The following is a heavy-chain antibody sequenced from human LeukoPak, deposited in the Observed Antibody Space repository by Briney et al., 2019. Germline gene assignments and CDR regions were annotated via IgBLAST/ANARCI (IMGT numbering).Heavy chain of an antibody. CDR3: AKDYGYSSSWYDY. D-gene: IGHD6-13*01. CDR1: GFTFDDYG. J-gene: IGHJ5*01. CDR2: ISWNSASV. Sequence: GGSLRLSCEASGFTFDDYGMHWVRQAPGKGLEWVSTISWNSASVGYVHSVKGRFTISRDNTKKTLYLQMNSLRPEDTGLYYCAKDYGYSSSWYDYWGQGTLVTVSS. V-gene: IGHV3-9*01.